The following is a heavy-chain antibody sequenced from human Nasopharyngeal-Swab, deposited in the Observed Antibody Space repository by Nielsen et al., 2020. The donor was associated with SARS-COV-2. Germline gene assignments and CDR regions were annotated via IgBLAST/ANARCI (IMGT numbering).Heavy chain of an antibody. CDR3: ARVPTNYYMDV. V-gene: IGHV1-3*01. J-gene: IGHJ6*03. D-gene: IGHD1-26*01. Sequence: ASVKVSCKASGYTFTSYAMHWVRQAPGQRLEWMGWSNAGNGNTKYSQKFQGRVTITRDTSASTAYMELSSLRSEDTAVYYCARVPTNYYMDVWGKGTTVTVSS. CDR1: GYTFTSYA. CDR2: SNAGNGNT.